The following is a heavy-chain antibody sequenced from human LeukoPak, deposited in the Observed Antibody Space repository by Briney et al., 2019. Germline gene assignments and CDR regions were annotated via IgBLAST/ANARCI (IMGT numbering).Heavy chain of an antibody. CDR1: GFTFSDYY. CDR2: ISSSGSTI. J-gene: IGHJ4*02. Sequence: GGSLRLSCAASGFTFSDYYMSWIRQAPGKGLEWVSYISSSGSTIDYADSVKGRFTISRDNAKNSLYLQMNSLRAEDTAVYYCAKDLGVRFLEWLLLIWGQGTLVTVSS. V-gene: IGHV3-11*04. D-gene: IGHD3-3*01. CDR3: AKDLGVRFLEWLLLI.